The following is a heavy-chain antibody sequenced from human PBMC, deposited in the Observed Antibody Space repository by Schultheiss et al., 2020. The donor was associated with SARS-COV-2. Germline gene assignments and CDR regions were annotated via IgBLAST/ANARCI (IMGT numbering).Heavy chain of an antibody. CDR3: ARAAANWNFDY. CDR2: IYYSGST. CDR1: GGSISSSNW. D-gene: IGHD1-20*01. Sequence: GSLRLSCAVSGGSISSSNWWSWIRQPPGKGLEWIGYIYYSGSTYYNPSLKSRVTISVDTSKNQFSLKLSSVTAADTAVYYCARAAANWNFDYWGQGTLVTVSS. J-gene: IGHJ4*02. V-gene: IGHV4-4*02.